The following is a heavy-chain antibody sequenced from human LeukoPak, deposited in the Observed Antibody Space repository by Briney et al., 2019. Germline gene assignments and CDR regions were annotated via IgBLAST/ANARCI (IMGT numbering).Heavy chain of an antibody. J-gene: IGHJ1*01. D-gene: IGHD5-24*01. CDR1: GFTFISYA. CDR2: ISYDGSNK. V-gene: IGHV3-30*01. CDR3: ARGDGYNDAEYLQH. Sequence: GGSLRLSCAASGFTFISYAMHWVRQAPGKRLEWGAVISYDGSNKYYADSVKGRFTISRDNSKNTLYLQMNSLRAEDTAVYYCARGDGYNDAEYLQHWGQGTLVTVS.